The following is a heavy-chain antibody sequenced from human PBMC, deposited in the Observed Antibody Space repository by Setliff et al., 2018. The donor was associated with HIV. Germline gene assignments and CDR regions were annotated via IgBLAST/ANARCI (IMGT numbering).Heavy chain of an antibody. CDR2: IYYSGST. Sequence: NPSETLSLTCTVSGGSISSSSYYWGWIRQPPGKGLEWIGSIYYSGSTYYNPSLKSRVTISVDTSKNQFSLKLSSVTAADTAVYYCARHLGYASPHDTFDLWGQGTMVTVSS. J-gene: IGHJ3*01. V-gene: IGHV4-39*01. CDR1: GGSISSSSYY. CDR3: ARHLGYASPHDTFDL. D-gene: IGHD2-2*01.